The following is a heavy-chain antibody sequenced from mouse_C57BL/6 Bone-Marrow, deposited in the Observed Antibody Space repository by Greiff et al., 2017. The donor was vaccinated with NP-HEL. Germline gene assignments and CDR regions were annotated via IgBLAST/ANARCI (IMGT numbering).Heavy chain of an antibody. Sequence: EVQRVESGGGLVQPGGSLSLSCAASGFTFTDYYMSWVRQPPGKALEWLGFIRNTANGYTTEYSASVKGRFTISRDNSQSILYLQMNALGAEDSATYYCARYSSTYAMDYWGQGTSVTVSS. D-gene: IGHD1-1*01. CDR3: ARYSSTYAMDY. V-gene: IGHV7-3*01. J-gene: IGHJ4*01. CDR1: GFTFTDYY. CDR2: IRNTANGYTT.